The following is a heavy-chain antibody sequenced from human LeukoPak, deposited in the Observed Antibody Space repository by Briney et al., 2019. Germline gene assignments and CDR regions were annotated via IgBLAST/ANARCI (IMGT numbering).Heavy chain of an antibody. V-gene: IGHV3-23*01. J-gene: IGHJ6*03. Sequence: GGSLRLSCVASGFTLRVNYMSWVRQAPGKGLEWVSAISGSGGSTYYADSVKGRFTISRDNSKNTLYLQMNSLRAEDTAVYYCAKTVPPDCSSTSCYGPSYYYYMDVWGKGTTVTVSS. CDR3: AKTVPPDCSSTSCYGPSYYYYMDV. CDR2: ISGSGGST. CDR1: GFTLRVNY. D-gene: IGHD2-2*01.